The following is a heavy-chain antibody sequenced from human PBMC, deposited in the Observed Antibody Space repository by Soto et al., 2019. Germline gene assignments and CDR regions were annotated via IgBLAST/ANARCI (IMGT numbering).Heavy chain of an antibody. CDR3: ASSTRKVNKYAPASRLDY. J-gene: IGHJ4*02. D-gene: IGHD2-8*01. CDR1: GGSVSNDSAT. Sequence: QTLSLICAISGGSVSNDSATWNWIRKYPSRGLEWLGRTYYRSKWYNDYAVSVESRVTINPDTSKNQFSLPFSFVTPEDTAVYYCASSTRKVNKYAPASRLDYWVQGILVTVSS. CDR2: TYYRSKWYN. V-gene: IGHV6-1*01.